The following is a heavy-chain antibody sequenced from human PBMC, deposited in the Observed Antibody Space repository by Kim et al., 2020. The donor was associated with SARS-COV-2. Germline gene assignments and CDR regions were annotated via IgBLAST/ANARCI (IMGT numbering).Heavy chain of an antibody. V-gene: IGHV4-39*02. Sequence: SETLSLTCTVSGGSMSSNGHFWGWVRQPPGKGLEWVGTIYNGGTTYYNPSLKSRVTISVDTSKNHFSVRLSSVTAADTAVYFCARLDSDITSVRGVVRPSFFYGMDVWGRGTTVIVFS. CDR1: GGSMSSNGHF. CDR2: IYNGGTT. J-gene: IGHJ6*02. D-gene: IGHD3-10*01. CDR3: ARLDSDITSVRGVVRPSFFYGMDV.